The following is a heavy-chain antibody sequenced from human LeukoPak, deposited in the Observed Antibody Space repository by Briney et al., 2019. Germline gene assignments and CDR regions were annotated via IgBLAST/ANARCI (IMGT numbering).Heavy chain of an antibody. CDR1: GGSISSSSYY. J-gene: IGHJ5*02. Sequence: PSETLSLTCTVSGGSISSSSYYWGWIRQPPGKGLEWIGSIYYSGSTYYNPSLKSRVTISVDTSKNQISLNLNSVTAADTAVYYCARDIWGSSTWGPGTLVTVTS. CDR2: IYYSGST. CDR3: ARDIWGSST. V-gene: IGHV4-39*07. D-gene: IGHD3-16*01.